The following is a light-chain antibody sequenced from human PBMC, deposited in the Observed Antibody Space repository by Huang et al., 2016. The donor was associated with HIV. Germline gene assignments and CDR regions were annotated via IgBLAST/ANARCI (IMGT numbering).Light chain of an antibody. CDR1: QDISNY. V-gene: IGKV1-33*01. Sequence: DIQMTQSPSSLSASVGDRVTITCQASQDISNYLNWYQQKPGKAPKLLIYDASNLETGVPSRFSGSVSGTDFTFTINSLQPEDVARYYCQQYENGLTFGGGTKVEI. CDR2: DAS. CDR3: QQYENGLT. J-gene: IGKJ4*01.